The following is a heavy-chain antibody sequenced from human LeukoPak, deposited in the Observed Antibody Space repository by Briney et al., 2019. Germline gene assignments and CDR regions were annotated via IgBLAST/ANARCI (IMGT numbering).Heavy chain of an antibody. CDR1: GFTFDDHA. D-gene: IGHD6-13*01. J-gene: IGHJ4*02. CDR3: ANSRSEQLVDLYFDY. CDR2: ISWNSGGI. Sequence: PGGSLRLSCAASGFTFDDHAMHWVRQAPGKGLEWVSGISWNSGGIAYADSVKGRFTISRDNAKNSLYLQMNSLRAEDTAVYYCANSRSEQLVDLYFDYWGQGTLVTVSS. V-gene: IGHV3-9*01.